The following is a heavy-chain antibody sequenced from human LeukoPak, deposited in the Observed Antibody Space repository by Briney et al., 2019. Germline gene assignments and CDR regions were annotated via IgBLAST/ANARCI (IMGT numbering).Heavy chain of an antibody. J-gene: IGHJ6*02. CDR2: ISSSSSYI. CDR3: ASGYCSGGSCYWEAPYYYGMDV. CDR1: GFTFSSFN. D-gene: IGHD2-15*01. V-gene: IGHV3-21*01. Sequence: PGGSLRPSCAASGFTFSSFNMNWVRQAPGKGLEWVSSISSSSSYIYYADSVKGRFTISRDNAKNSLYLQMNSLRAEDTAVYYCASGYCSGGSCYWEAPYYYGMDVWGQGTTVTVSS.